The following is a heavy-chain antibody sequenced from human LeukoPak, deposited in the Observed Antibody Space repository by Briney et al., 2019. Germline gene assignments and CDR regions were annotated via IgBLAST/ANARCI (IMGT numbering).Heavy chain of an antibody. Sequence: GGSLRLSCAASGLTFSSYAMHWVRQAPGKGLEWVAVISYDGSNKYYADSVKGRFTISRDNSKNTLYLQMNSLRAEDTAVYYCARVVEGVVIDYWGQGTLVTVSS. CDR3: ARVVEGVVIDY. CDR1: GLTFSSYA. V-gene: IGHV3-30*04. D-gene: IGHD2-15*01. CDR2: ISYDGSNK. J-gene: IGHJ4*02.